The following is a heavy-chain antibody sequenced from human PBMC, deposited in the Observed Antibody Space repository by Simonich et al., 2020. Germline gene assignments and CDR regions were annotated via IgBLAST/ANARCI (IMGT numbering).Heavy chain of an antibody. J-gene: IGHJ3*02. D-gene: IGHD4-4*01. V-gene: IGHV3-74*01. CDR2: INRDGSNT. CDR3: ARDYSNYDAFDI. CDR1: GFTFLSYW. Sequence: EVQLVESGGGLVQPGGSLRLPCAASGFTFLSYWMHWIRQAPGKGFVWVACINRDGSNTHYSDSVKGRFTISRDNAKNTLYLQMNSLRAEDTAVYYCARDYSNYDAFDIWGQGTMVTVSS.